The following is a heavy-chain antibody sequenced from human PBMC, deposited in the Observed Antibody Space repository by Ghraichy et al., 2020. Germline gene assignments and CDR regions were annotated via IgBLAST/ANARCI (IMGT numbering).Heavy chain of an antibody. CDR2: ISSSGSTI. D-gene: IGHD2-2*01. CDR3: ERVASPDYGMDV. CDR1: GFTFSDYY. V-gene: IGHV3-11*01. Sequence: GESLNISCAASGFTFSDYYMSWIRQAPGKGLEWVSYISSSGSTIYYADSVKGRFTISRDNAKNSLYLQMNSLRAEDTAVYYCERVASPDYGMDVWGQGTTVTVSS. J-gene: IGHJ6*02.